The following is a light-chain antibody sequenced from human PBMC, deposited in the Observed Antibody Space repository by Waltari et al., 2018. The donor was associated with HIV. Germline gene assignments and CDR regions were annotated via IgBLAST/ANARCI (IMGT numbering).Light chain of an antibody. CDR1: NSAIGTYNR. CDR2: GVS. CDR3: CSYTTTSTLV. J-gene: IGLJ2*01. V-gene: IGLV2-18*02. Sequence: QSALTQPHSVSGSPGQSVTISCTGTNSAIGTYNRVSWYQQPPGTAPKLIISGVSKRPSGVPDRFSGSKSGNTASLTISGLQPEDEADYYCCSYTTTSTLVFGGGTKLTVL.